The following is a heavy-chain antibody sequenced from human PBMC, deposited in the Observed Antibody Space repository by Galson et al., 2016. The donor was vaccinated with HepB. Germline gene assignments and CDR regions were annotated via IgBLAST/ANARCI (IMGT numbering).Heavy chain of an antibody. CDR1: GGSITTSHW. CDR3: APQDLWSIEY. V-gene: IGHV4-4*02. D-gene: IGHD2-21*01. Sequence: SETLSLTCAVSGGSITTSHWWSWVRQPPGEGLEWIGEIYPSGSTNYHPSLKSRVTISLDKSENQFSLKMTSVTAADTALYYCAPQDLWSIEYWGQGILVTVSS. J-gene: IGHJ4*02. CDR2: IYPSGST.